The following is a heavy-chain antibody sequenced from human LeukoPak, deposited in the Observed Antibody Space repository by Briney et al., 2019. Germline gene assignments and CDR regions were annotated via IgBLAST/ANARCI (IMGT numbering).Heavy chain of an antibody. Sequence: PSETLSLTCTVSGGSISSYYWSWIRQPPGKGLEWIGEINHSGSTNYNPSLESRVTISVDTSKNQFSLKLSSVTAADTAVYYCARNKWLLGRVFDYWGQGTLVTVSS. CDR1: GGSISSYY. CDR3: ARNKWLLGRVFDY. CDR2: INHSGST. J-gene: IGHJ4*02. V-gene: IGHV4-34*01. D-gene: IGHD5-12*01.